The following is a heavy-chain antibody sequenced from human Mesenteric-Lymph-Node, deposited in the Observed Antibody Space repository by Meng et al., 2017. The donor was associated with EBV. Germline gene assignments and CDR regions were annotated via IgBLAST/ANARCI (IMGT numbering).Heavy chain of an antibody. CDR1: GYSFTSDG. V-gene: IGHV1-18*01. Sequence: QIQVLQAGGEVKEPGASVKVSCKASGYSFTSDGISWVRQAPGQGLEWMGWTSGYNGNTNYAQKFQGRVTMTTDTSTSTAYMELRSLRSDDTAVYYCAREGRVPAAMGFDPWGQGTLVTVSS. CDR2: TSGYNGNT. CDR3: AREGRVPAAMGFDP. J-gene: IGHJ5*02. D-gene: IGHD2-2*01.